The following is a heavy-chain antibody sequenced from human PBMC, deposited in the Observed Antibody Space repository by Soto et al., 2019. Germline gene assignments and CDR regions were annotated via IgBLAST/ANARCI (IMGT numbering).Heavy chain of an antibody. CDR2: IKVDGSEK. CDR1: GFTFTNYW. Sequence: GGSLRLSCAASGFTFTNYWMNWVRQAPGKGLEWVANIKVDGSEKYYGDSVKGRFTISRDNAKNSLYLQMDSLRAEDMAVYYCARNRGWEMLDYWGQGTLVTVSS. D-gene: IGHD6-19*01. CDR3: ARNRGWEMLDY. V-gene: IGHV3-7*01. J-gene: IGHJ4*02.